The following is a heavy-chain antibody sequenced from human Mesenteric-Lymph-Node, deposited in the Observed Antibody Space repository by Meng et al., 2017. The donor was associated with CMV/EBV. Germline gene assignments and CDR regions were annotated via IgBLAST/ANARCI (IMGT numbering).Heavy chain of an antibody. V-gene: IGHV3-23*01. CDR1: GFTFSSYP. CDR2: ISGSGGST. CDR3: AKSRSSSTSCYNY. Sequence: GESLKISCAASGFTFSSYPMTWVRQAPGKGLEWVSDISGSGGSTHYADSVKGRFTISRDNSKNTLYLQMDSLRAEDTAVYYCAKSRSSSTSCYNYWGQGTLVTVSS. J-gene: IGHJ4*02. D-gene: IGHD2-2*02.